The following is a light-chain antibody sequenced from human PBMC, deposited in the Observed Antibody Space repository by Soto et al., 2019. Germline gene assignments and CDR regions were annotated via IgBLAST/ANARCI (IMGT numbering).Light chain of an antibody. J-gene: IGLJ1*01. CDR3: SPYAGSNNFV. Sequence: QSVLTQPPSASGSLGQSLTISCTGTSSDIGAYIYVSWYQQHPGKAPKNIISEVSRRPSGVPERFSGSKSGNTASLTVSGLQADDEGHYYCSPYAGSNNFVFGTGTKLTVL. V-gene: IGLV2-8*01. CDR2: EVS. CDR1: SSDIGAYIY.